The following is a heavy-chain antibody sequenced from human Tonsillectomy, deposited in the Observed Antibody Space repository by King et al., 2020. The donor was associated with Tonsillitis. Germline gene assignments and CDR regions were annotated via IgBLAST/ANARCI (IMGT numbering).Heavy chain of an antibody. CDR3: AREGGPPGQWYYDL. Sequence: VQLVESGGGLVQPGGSLRLSCVASGFTFSRYSMHWVRQAPGKGLEYVSVISSEGGTTFYADSVKGRFIISRDNSKNTLYLQMGNMGSDDMAVYHCAREGGPPGQWYYDLWGRGTLVTVSS. J-gene: IGHJ2*01. D-gene: IGHD3-16*01. CDR2: ISSEGGTT. CDR1: GFTFSRYS. V-gene: IGHV3-64*07.